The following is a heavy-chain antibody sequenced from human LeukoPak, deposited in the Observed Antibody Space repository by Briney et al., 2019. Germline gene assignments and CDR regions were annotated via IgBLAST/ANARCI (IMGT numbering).Heavy chain of an antibody. CDR2: IIPIFGTA. CDR3: ASPIYYEVYYYYGMDV. J-gene: IGHJ6*02. V-gene: IGHV1-69*13. CDR1: GGTFISYA. Sequence: SVKVSCKAPGGTFISYAISWVRQAPGQGLEWMGGIIPIFGTANYAQKFQGRVTITADESTSTAYMELSSLRSEDTAVYYCASPIYYEVYYYYGMDVWGQGTTVTVSS. D-gene: IGHD3-3*01.